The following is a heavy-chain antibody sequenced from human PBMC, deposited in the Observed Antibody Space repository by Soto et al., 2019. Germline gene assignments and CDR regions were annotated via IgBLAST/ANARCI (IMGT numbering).Heavy chain of an antibody. Sequence: SETLSLTCAVSGGYIRSGGYSWSWIRQPPGKGLEWIGYMYHSGSTYYNPSLKSRVTLSVDTSKNQFSLHLTSVTAADTAVYYCTRHHPHHYDSSGYFDYWGQGTLVTVSS. CDR1: GGYIRSGGYS. D-gene: IGHD3-22*01. CDR3: TRHHPHHYDSSGYFDY. J-gene: IGHJ4*02. CDR2: MYHSGST. V-gene: IGHV4-30-2*03.